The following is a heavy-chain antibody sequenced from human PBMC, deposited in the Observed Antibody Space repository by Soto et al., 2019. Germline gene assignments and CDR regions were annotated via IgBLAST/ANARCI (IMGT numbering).Heavy chain of an antibody. CDR1: GGSISSGGYY. D-gene: IGHD3-10*01. J-gene: IGHJ4*02. CDR3: ARGGTMVRGVTLPFDY. CDR2: IYYSGST. Sequence: SETLSLTCTVSGGSISSGGYYWSWIRQHPGKGLEWIGYIYYSGSTYYNPSLKSRVTISVDTSKNQFSLKLSSVTAADTAVYYCARGGTMVRGVTLPFDYWGQGTLVTVSS. V-gene: IGHV4-31*03.